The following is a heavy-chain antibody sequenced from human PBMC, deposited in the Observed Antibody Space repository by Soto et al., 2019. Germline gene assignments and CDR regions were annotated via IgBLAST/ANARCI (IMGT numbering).Heavy chain of an antibody. D-gene: IGHD3-16*01. Sequence: KASETLSLTCAVSGYSISSSNWWGWIRQPPGKGLEWIGYIYYSGSTYYNPSLKSRVTMSVDTSKNQFSLKLSSVTAVDTAVYYCAGGRGLDAFDIWGQGTMVTVSS. CDR1: GYSISSSNW. V-gene: IGHV4-28*01. CDR2: IYYSGST. J-gene: IGHJ3*02. CDR3: AGGRGLDAFDI.